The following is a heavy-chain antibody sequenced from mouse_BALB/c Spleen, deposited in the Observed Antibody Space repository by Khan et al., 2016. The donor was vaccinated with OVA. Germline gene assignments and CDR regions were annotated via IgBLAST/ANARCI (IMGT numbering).Heavy chain of an antibody. CDR3: SGICDGYYYTVEY. D-gene: IGHD2-3*01. V-gene: IGHV2-9*02. Sequence: QVQLKQSGPGLVAPSQSLSITCTVSGFTLTTYGVHWVRQPPGKGLEWLGVISAGGDTNYNSDIMYRLTISKDNSQRQAVLKMNRLQTDDTSSYYWSGICDGYYYTVEYWGQGTSVTVSS. CDR2: ISAGGDT. CDR1: GFTLTTYG. J-gene: IGHJ4*01.